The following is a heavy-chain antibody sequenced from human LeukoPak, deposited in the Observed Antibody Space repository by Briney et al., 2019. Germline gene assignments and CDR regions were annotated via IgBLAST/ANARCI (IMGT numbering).Heavy chain of an antibody. Sequence: PSETLSLTCIVSGGSISSYYWSWIRQPPGKSLEWIGYVSYSGSTNYNPSLKSRVTMSVDTSKSQFSLKLSSVTAADTAVYYCARFYGDSVFRFDPWGQGTLVTVSS. D-gene: IGHD4-17*01. V-gene: IGHV4-59*01. J-gene: IGHJ5*02. CDR3: ARFYGDSVFRFDP. CDR2: VSYSGST. CDR1: GGSISSYY.